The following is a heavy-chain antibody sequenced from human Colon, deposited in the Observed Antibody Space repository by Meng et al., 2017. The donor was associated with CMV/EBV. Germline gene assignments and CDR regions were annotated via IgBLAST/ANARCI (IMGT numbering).Heavy chain of an antibody. CDR3: TREPADTGGFDY. CDR2: ISLGDGIT. V-gene: IGHV1-46*01. CDR1: GYTFTGYY. D-gene: IGHD5-18*01. Sequence: CKSYGYTFTGYYFHWVRQAPGQGLEWMGLISLGDGITSYAQKFKGRVSVTRDTSTSTVYMGLSGLTSDDTAVYYCTREPADTGGFDYWGQGTLVTVSS. J-gene: IGHJ4*02.